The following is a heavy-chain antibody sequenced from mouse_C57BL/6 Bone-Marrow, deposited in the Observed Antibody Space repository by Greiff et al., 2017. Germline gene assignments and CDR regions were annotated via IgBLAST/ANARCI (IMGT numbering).Heavy chain of an antibody. CDR2: INPSSGYT. CDR1: GYTFTSYW. J-gene: IGHJ2*01. CDR3: ARWGYDGYHYFDY. V-gene: IGHV1-7*01. Sequence: QVQLKQSGAELAKPGASVKLSCKASGYTFTSYWMNWVKQRPGQGLEWIGYINPSSGYTKYNQKFKDKATLTADKASSTAYMQLSSLTYEDSAVYYCARWGYDGYHYFDYWGQGTTLTVSS. D-gene: IGHD2-3*01.